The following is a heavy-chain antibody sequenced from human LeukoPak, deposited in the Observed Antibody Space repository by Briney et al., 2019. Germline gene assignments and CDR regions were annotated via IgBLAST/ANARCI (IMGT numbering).Heavy chain of an antibody. CDR1: GVSISPYY. CDR3: ARHGGSHFLY. J-gene: IGHJ4*02. D-gene: IGHD3-16*01. CDR2: IYYSGTT. V-gene: IGHV4-59*08. Sequence: SETLSLTCTVSGVSISPYYWSWIRQPPGKGLEWLAYIYYSGTTNYNPSLMSRVTISVDTSKSQFCLKLDSGTAADTAVYYCARHGGSHFLYWGQGILVTVSS.